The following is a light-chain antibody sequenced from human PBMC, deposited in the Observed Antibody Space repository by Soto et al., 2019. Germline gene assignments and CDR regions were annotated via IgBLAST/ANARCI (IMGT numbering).Light chain of an antibody. J-gene: IGKJ1*01. CDR2: GAS. CDR1: QSVNSN. CDR3: QQYNNWLWT. Sequence: EIVMTQSPATLSVSPGERATLSCRASQSVNSNLVWYQQKPGQAPRLLIYGASTRATGIPGRFSGSGYGTEFTHSISTLQSEDFAVYYCQQYNNWLWTFGQGTKVAIK. V-gene: IGKV3-15*01.